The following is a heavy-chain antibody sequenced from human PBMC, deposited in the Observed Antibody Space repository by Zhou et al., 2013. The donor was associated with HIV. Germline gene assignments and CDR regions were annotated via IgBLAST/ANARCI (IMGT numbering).Heavy chain of an antibody. Sequence: QVQLVQSGAEVKKPGSSVKVSCKASGGTFSSYAISWVRQAPGQGLEWMGGIIPIFGTANYAQKFQGRVTITTDESTSTAYMELSSLRSEDTAVYYCARGGYYDFWSGYSSYYYYMDVWGKGTTVTVSS. CDR3: ARGGYYDFWSGYSSYYYYMDV. CDR1: GGTFSSYA. J-gene: IGHJ6*03. V-gene: IGHV1-69*05. D-gene: IGHD3-3*01. CDR2: IIPIFGTA.